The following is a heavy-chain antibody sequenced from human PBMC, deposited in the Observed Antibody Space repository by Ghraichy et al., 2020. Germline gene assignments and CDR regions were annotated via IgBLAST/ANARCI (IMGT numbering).Heavy chain of an antibody. CDR2: ISRRGRDT. CDR3: VREGQELGKSGFDL. Sequence: GGSLRLSCAASGFRFRDHYMSWIRQAPGKGLEWVSLISRRGRDTNYADSVRDRFTISRDDAKSSLYLQLNTLRAEDTAVYYCVREGQELGKSGFDLWGQGTLVNVSS. V-gene: IGHV3-11*06. D-gene: IGHD1-7*01. J-gene: IGHJ5*02. CDR1: GFRFRDHY.